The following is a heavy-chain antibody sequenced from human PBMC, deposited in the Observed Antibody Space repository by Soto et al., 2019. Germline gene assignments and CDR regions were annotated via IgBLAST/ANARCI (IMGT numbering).Heavy chain of an antibody. CDR2: INPNSGGT. V-gene: IGHV1-2*04. Sequence: ASVKVSCKAPGYTFTGYYMHWVRQAPGQGLEWMGWINPNSGGTNYAQKFQGWVTMTRDTSISTAYMELSRLRSDDTAVYYCARDRGTDGYSSSWDAFDIWGQGTMVTVSS. CDR1: GYTFTGYY. D-gene: IGHD6-13*01. J-gene: IGHJ3*02. CDR3: ARDRGTDGYSSSWDAFDI.